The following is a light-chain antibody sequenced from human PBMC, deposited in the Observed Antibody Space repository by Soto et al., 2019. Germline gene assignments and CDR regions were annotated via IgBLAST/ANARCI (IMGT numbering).Light chain of an antibody. CDR3: QQSYIMSEGYT. CDR2: AAS. Sequence: DIQVTQSSSSLSASAGDRVTITCRASQSISNHLNWYQQKPGKAPNLLIYAASSLQSGVPSRFSGSGSGTDFTLTITSLQPEDFATYYCQQSYIMSEGYTFGQGTKVDIK. J-gene: IGKJ2*01. V-gene: IGKV1-39*01. CDR1: QSISNH.